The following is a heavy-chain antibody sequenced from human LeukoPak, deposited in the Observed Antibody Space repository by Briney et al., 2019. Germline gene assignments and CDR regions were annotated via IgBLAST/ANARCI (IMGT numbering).Heavy chain of an antibody. Sequence: QSGGSLRLSCAASGFTFSSYAMSWVRQAPGKGLVWVSRIKSDGSSTSYAGFVKGRFTISRDNAKNTLYLQMNSLRGEDTAVYYCAGHPDYGGYSRFDYWGQGTLVTVST. CDR1: GFTFSSYA. J-gene: IGHJ4*02. CDR2: IKSDGSST. D-gene: IGHD4-17*01. V-gene: IGHV3-74*01. CDR3: AGHPDYGGYSRFDY.